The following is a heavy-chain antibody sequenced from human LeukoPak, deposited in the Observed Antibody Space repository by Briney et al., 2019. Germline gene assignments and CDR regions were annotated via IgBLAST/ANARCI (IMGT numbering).Heavy chain of an antibody. J-gene: IGHJ6*03. CDR3: AKADRSSYYYYYMDV. CDR2: ISGSGGST. D-gene: IGHD6-19*01. CDR1: GFTFSSYA. Sequence: GGSLRLSCAASGFTFSSYAMSWVRQAPGKGLEWVLAISGSGGSTYYADSVKGRFTISRDNSKNTLYLQMNSLRAEDTAVYYCAKADRSSYYYYYMDVWGKGTTVTVSS. V-gene: IGHV3-23*01.